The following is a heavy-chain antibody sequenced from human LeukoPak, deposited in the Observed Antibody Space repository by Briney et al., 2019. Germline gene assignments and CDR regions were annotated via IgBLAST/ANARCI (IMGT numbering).Heavy chain of an antibody. CDR3: ASRYGDYGYGMDV. J-gene: IGHJ6*02. D-gene: IGHD4-17*01. Sequence: GGSLRLSRAASGFTVSGNYMSWVRQAPGKGLKWVSFTYSGGSTYYAGSVKGRFTVSRHNSKNTLYLQMNSLRGEDTAVYYCASRYGDYGYGMDVWGQGTTVTVSS. CDR1: GFTVSGNY. CDR2: TYSGGST. V-gene: IGHV3-53*04.